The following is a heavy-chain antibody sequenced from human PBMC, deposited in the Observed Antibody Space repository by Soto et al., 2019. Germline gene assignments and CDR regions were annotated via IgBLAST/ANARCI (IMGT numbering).Heavy chain of an antibody. CDR2: ISSSSSYI. CDR3: ARDLGIVGATTVRSGMDV. D-gene: IGHD1-26*01. CDR1: GFTFSSYS. Sequence: EVQLVESGGGLVKPGGSLRLSCAASGFTFSSYSMNWVRQAPGKGLEWVSSISSSSSYIYYADSVKGRFTISRDNAKKSLYLQMNSLRAEDTAVYYCARDLGIVGATTVRSGMDVWGQGTTVTVSS. J-gene: IGHJ6*02. V-gene: IGHV3-21*01.